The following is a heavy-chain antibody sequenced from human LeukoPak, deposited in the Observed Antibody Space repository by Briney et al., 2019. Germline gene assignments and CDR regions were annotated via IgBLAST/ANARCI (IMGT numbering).Heavy chain of an antibody. J-gene: IGHJ4*02. CDR2: IDAEGSGT. Sequence: PGGSLRLSCAASGFTFSSHWMHWVRQAPGKGLVWVLRIDAEGSGTTYVDSVKGRFTISRDNAKSTLYLQMYSLRAEGTAVYYCARGSGEGATDYWGQGTLVTVSS. CDR3: ARGSGEGATDY. D-gene: IGHD1-26*01. V-gene: IGHV3-74*01. CDR1: GFTFSSHW.